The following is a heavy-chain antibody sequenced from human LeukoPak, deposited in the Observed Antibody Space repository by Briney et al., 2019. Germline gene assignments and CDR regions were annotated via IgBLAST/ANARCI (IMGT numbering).Heavy chain of an antibody. V-gene: IGHV4-59*12. CDR1: GGSISSYY. CDR2: IYYSGST. CDR3: ARVLRYFANQNYYYYMDV. Sequence: PSETLSLTCTVSGGSISSYYWSWIRQPPGKGLEWIGYIYYSGSTNYNPSLKSRVTISVDTSKNQFSLKLSSVTAADTAVYYCARVLRYFANQNYYYYMDVWGKGTTVTVSS. J-gene: IGHJ6*03. D-gene: IGHD3-9*01.